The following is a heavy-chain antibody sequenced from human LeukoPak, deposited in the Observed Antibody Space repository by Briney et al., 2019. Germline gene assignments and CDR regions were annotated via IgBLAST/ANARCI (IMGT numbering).Heavy chain of an antibody. J-gene: IGHJ4*02. D-gene: IGHD2-2*02. CDR2: INPNSGGT. CDR3: ARGEVDVVVPAAISCDY. Sequence: ASVKVPCKASGYTFTGYYMHWVLQAPGQGLEWMGRINPNSGGTNYAQKFQGRVTMTRDTSISTAYMELSRLRSDDTAVYYCARGEVDVVVPAAISCDYWGQGTLVTVSS. CDR1: GYTFTGYY. V-gene: IGHV1-2*06.